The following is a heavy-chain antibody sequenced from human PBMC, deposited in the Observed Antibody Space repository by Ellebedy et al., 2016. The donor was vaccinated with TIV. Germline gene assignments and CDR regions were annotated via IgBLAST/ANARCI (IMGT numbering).Heavy chain of an antibody. CDR2: VFYSGSP. CDR3: ARTDTWQPIDD. V-gene: IGHV4-39*01. CDR1: GGSVSSTRYY. Sequence: MPSETLSLTCGVSGGSVSSTRYYWAWIRQPPGKGLEYIGSVFYSGSPYYNPSFKSRVTLSADTSKNQFSLNLRTVTAADTAVYYCARTDTWQPIDDWGQGILVSVSS. D-gene: IGHD2-21*02. J-gene: IGHJ4*02.